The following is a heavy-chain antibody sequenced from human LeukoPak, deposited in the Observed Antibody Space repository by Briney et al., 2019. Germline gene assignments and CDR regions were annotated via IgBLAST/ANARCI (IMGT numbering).Heavy chain of an antibody. J-gene: IGHJ6*02. D-gene: IGHD2-15*01. CDR1: GVSFSAYY. CDR2: INHSGST. CDR3: ARGLPDCSGGSCYSVDYYGMDV. Sequence: PSGTLSLTCGVYGVSFSAYYWSWIRQPPGKGLEWIGEINHSGSTNYNPSLKSRVTISVDTSKNQFSLKLSSVTAADTAVYYCARGLPDCSGGSCYSVDYYGMDVWGQGTTVNVSS. V-gene: IGHV4-34*01.